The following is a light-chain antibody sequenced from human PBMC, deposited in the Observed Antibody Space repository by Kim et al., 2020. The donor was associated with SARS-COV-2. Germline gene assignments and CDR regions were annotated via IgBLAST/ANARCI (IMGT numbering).Light chain of an antibody. Sequence: NFMLTQPHSVSESPGKTVTISCTRSSGGVASNYVQWFQQRPGSAPTTVIYEDNQRPSGVPDRFSGSIDSSSNSASLTISGLKTEDEADYYCQSYDAYGWVFGGGTKLTVL. J-gene: IGLJ3*02. V-gene: IGLV6-57*03. CDR2: EDN. CDR3: QSYDAYGWV. CDR1: SGGVASNY.